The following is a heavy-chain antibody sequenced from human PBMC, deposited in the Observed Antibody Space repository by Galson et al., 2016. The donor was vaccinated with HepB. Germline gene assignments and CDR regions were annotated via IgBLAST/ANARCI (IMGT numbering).Heavy chain of an antibody. V-gene: IGHV1-69*02. Sequence: SVKVSCKASGGTFSSYTISWVRQAPGQGLEWMGRIIPTLGIANYAQRFQGRVTITADKATSTAYMELSSLRSEDTAVYYCAGMWVVKGGYYYYMDVWGKGTTVTVSS. J-gene: IGHJ6*03. CDR2: IIPTLGIA. CDR1: GGTFSSYT. CDR3: AGMWVVKGGYYYYMDV. D-gene: IGHD2-15*01.